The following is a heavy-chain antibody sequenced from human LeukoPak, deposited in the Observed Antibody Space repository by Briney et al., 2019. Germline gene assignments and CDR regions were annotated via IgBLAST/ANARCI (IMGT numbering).Heavy chain of an antibody. J-gene: IGHJ4*02. CDR2: INPSGGST. Sequence: ASVKVSCKASGYTFTSYYMHWVRQAPGQGLEWMGIINPSGGSTSYAQKFQGRVTMTRDTSTSTVYMELSSLRSEDTAVYYCVRGEPYYYGSGSYVSGGYFDYWGQGTLVTVSS. V-gene: IGHV1-46*01. CDR1: GYTFTSYY. CDR3: VRGEPYYYGSGSYVSGGYFDY. D-gene: IGHD3-10*01.